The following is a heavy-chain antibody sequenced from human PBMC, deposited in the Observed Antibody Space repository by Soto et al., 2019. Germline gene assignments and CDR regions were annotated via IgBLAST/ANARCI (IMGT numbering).Heavy chain of an antibody. Sequence: ASVKVSCKASGYTFTSYDINWVRQATGQGLEWMGWMNPNSGNTGYAQKFQGRVTMTRNTSISTAYMELSSLRSEDPAVYYCAREGSWYYDYIWGSYRNNWFDPWGQGTLVTVSS. D-gene: IGHD3-16*02. V-gene: IGHV1-8*01. CDR1: GYTFTSYD. J-gene: IGHJ5*02. CDR2: MNPNSGNT. CDR3: AREGSWYYDYIWGSYRNNWFDP.